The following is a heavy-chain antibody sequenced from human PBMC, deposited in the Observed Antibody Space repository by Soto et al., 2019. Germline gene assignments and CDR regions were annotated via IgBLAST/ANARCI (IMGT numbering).Heavy chain of an antibody. D-gene: IGHD6-13*01. CDR2: IIPIFGTA. Sequence: ASVKVSCKASGGTFSSYAISWVRQAPGQGLEWMGGIIPIFGTANYAQKFQGRVTITADESTSTAYMELSSLRSEDTAVYYCASGYSSSWYSYYYGMDVWGQGTTVTVSS. CDR3: ASGYSSSWYSYYYGMDV. V-gene: IGHV1-69*13. J-gene: IGHJ6*02. CDR1: GGTFSSYA.